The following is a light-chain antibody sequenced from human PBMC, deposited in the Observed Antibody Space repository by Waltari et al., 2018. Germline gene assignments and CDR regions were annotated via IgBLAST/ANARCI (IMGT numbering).Light chain of an antibody. V-gene: IGLV2-23*02. Sequence: QSALTQPASVSGSPGQSITISCTGTNNDIGSYNIVSWYQQHPGKAPKVLIFEVNKRPSGVSNRFSGSKSGNTASLTVSGLHPEDEADYYCCSYAGTPRVVFGGGTKLTVL. J-gene: IGLJ2*01. CDR1: NNDIGSYNI. CDR3: CSYAGTPRVV. CDR2: EVN.